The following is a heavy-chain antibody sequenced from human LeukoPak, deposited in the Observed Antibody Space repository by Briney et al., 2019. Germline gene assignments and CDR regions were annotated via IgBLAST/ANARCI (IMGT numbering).Heavy chain of an antibody. CDR2: IDWDDDK. V-gene: IGHV2-70*11. J-gene: IGHJ4*02. CDR3: ARMKFRSLSGYYVDS. D-gene: IGHD3-3*01. CDR1: GFSIASSGMC. Sequence: SGPALVKPTQTLTLTCTFSGFSIASSGMCVGWIRQSPGKALEWLARIDWDDDKYYRPSLKTRLNISSDTSKNQVVLTVANMDPTDTGTYYCARMKFRSLSGYYVDSWGQGTLVTVSS.